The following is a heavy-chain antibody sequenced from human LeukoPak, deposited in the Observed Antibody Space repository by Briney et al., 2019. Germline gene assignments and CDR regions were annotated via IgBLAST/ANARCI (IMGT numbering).Heavy chain of an antibody. CDR2: ISAYNGNT. V-gene: IGHV1-18*01. Sequence: ASVKVSCKASGYTFTSYGISWVRQAPGQGLEWMGWISAYNGNTNYAQKLQGRVTMTTDTSTSTAYMELRSLRSEDTAVYYCARVPQTLTGDGPRLYYFDYWGQGTLVTVSS. J-gene: IGHJ4*02. D-gene: IGHD7-27*01. CDR1: GYTFTSYG. CDR3: ARVPQTLTGDGPRLYYFDY.